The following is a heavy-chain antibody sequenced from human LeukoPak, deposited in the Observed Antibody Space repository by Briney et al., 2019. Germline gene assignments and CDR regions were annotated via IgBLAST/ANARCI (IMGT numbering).Heavy chain of an antibody. CDR1: GFTFSSYW. CDR2: IKQDGSEK. V-gene: IGHV3-7*01. CDR3: AKGTLWSYYYYYYMDV. Sequence: GGSLRLSCAASGFTFSSYWMSWVRQAPGKGLEWVANIKQDGSEKYYVDSVKGRFTISRDNAKNSLYLQMNSLRAEDTAVYYCAKGTLWSYYYYYYMDVWGKGTTVTVSS. D-gene: IGHD5-18*01. J-gene: IGHJ6*03.